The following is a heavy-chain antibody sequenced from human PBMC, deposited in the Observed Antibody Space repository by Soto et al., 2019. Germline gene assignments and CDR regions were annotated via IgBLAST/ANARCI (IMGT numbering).Heavy chain of an antibody. CDR2: INPATGAA. Sequence: QLHLVQSGAVVKKPGASVTVSCSASGYPVTAYYMHWVRQAPGRGLEWMGGINPATGAAKYTQTLQGRVTLNRDTSTSTVFMELSGLPSEDTAVFYCARGGGVGVAGSAAFDMWGQGTLDTVSS. D-gene: IGHD3-3*01. J-gene: IGHJ3*02. CDR1: GYPVTAYY. V-gene: IGHV1-2*02. CDR3: ARGGGVGVAGSAAFDM.